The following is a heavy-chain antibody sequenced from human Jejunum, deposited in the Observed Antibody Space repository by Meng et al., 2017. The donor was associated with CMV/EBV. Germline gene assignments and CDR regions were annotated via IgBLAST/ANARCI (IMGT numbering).Heavy chain of an antibody. J-gene: IGHJ4*02. CDR2: IIPLLDIA. V-gene: IGHV1-69*10. CDR1: GDTVRSDA. Sequence: QVQLVQSGAEGKKPASSVKVYCKASGDTVRSDAINWVRQAPGQGLEWMGGIIPLLDIAGYAQRFQGRVTITADKSTSMAYMELSSLRSEDTAVYYCATVAECSGGSCYFDYWGQGTLVTVSS. D-gene: IGHD2-15*01. CDR3: ATVAECSGGSCYFDY.